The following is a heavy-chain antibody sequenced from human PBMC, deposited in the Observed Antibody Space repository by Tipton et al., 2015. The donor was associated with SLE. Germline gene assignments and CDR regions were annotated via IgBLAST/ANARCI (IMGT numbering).Heavy chain of an antibody. Sequence: TLSLTCTVSGDSISRHYWTWIRQPPGRGLEWIGCVYDSGGTNYNPSLKSRVTISLDTSKNQFSLKVRSLTAADTAVYYCARAPEGDLLGGMDVWGQGTPVTVSS. D-gene: IGHD3-16*01. J-gene: IGHJ6*02. CDR3: ARAPEGDLLGGMDV. CDR2: VYDSGGT. V-gene: IGHV4-59*11. CDR1: GDSISRHY.